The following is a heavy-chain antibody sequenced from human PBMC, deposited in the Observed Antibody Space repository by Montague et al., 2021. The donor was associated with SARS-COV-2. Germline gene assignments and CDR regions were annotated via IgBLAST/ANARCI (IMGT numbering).Heavy chain of an antibody. D-gene: IGHD3-9*01. CDR3: ARAANILSGFYNHPFEY. J-gene: IGHJ4*02. V-gene: IGHV4-61*01. CDR1: GGSVISDTYF. Sequence: TLSLTCTVSGGSVISDTYFWSWIRQPPGKGLEWIAYIYDSDTTNNNPSFWSRVSMSSDRSKNQFSLKLTSVTPADTAVYYCARAANILSGFYNHPFEYWGQGILVTVSS. CDR2: IYDSDTT.